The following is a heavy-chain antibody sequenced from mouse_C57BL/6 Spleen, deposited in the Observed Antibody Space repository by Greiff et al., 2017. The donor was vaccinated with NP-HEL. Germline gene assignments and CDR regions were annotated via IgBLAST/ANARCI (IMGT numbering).Heavy chain of an antibody. CDR3: APSNLYYFDY. J-gene: IGHJ2*01. Sequence: VQLQQPGAELVKPGASVQVSCKASGYTFTSYWMHWVKQRPGQGLEWIGRIHPSDSDPHYNHKFKGKATLTVDKSSSTAYMQLSSLTSEDSAVYYCAPSNLYYFDYWGQGTTLTVSS. CDR1: GYTFTSYW. V-gene: IGHV1-74*01. CDR2: IHPSDSDP. D-gene: IGHD2-5*01.